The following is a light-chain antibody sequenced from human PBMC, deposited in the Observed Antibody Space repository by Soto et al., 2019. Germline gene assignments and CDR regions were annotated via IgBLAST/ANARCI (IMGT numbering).Light chain of an antibody. CDR3: QQYYNWPRT. CDR2: GAS. J-gene: IGKJ1*01. Sequence: EIVMTQSPGTLSVSPGEGATLSCRASQSVSTNLAWYQQKPDQAPRLLIYGASTTATGMPARFSGSGSGTEFTLTISSLQSEDSAVYYCQQYYNWPRTFGQGTRVEIK. CDR1: QSVSTN. V-gene: IGKV3-15*01.